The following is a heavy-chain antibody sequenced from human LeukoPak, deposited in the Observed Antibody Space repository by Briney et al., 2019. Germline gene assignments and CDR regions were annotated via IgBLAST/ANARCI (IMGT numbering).Heavy chain of an antibody. CDR2: ISGTSSTI. V-gene: IGHV3-48*02. CDR3: VRESSGTVDY. Sequence: GGSLRLSCAASGXTFSTYSVNWVRQAPGKGLEWVSYISGTSSTIYYADSVKGRFTISRDNAKNSLNLQMNSLRDEDTAVYYCVRESSGTVDYWGQGTLVTVSS. D-gene: IGHD6-6*01. CDR1: GXTFSTYS. J-gene: IGHJ4*02.